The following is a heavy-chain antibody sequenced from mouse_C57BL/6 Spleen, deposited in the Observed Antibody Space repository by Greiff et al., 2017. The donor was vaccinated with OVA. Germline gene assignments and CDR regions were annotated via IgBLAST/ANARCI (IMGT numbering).Heavy chain of an antibody. CDR2: INPSTGGT. CDR3: ARSLYDEGYFDV. V-gene: IGHV1-42*01. J-gene: IGHJ1*03. D-gene: IGHD2-12*01. CDR1: GYSFTGYY. Sequence: EVQLQQSGPELVKPGASVKISCKASGYSFTGYYMNWVKQSPEKSLEWIGEINPSTGGTTYNQKFKAKATLTVDKSSSTAYMQLKSLTSEDSAVYYCARSLYDEGYFDVWGTGTTVTVSS.